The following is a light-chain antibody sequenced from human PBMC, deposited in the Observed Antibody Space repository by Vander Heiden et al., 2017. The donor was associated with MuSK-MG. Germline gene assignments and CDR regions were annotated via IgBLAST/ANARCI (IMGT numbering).Light chain of an antibody. V-gene: IGLV2-11*01. J-gene: IGLJ2*01. CDR2: EVS. CDR3: CSYAGSYTFVV. CDR1: SSDVGGYND. Sequence: SALTPPRPVSGSPGQSATISCTGTSSDVGGYNDVSCYQQSPGKTPKLMIYEVSKRPSGVPDRFSGSKSGNTASLTISGRQAEDEAEYYCCSYAGSYTFVVFGGGTKLTVL.